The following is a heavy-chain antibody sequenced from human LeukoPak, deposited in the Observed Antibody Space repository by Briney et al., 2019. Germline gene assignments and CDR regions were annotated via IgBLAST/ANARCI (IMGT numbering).Heavy chain of an antibody. D-gene: IGHD5-12*01. Sequence: ASVTVSCTASGYSFTNYGISWVRQAPGQGLEWMGWISTFNGYTNYVQKLQGRLTMTTDTSTSTVYMELRSLRSDDTAVYYCARDGGYSGSRREDFDYWGQGTLVTVSS. CDR2: ISTFNGYT. V-gene: IGHV1-18*01. CDR3: ARDGGYSGSRREDFDY. J-gene: IGHJ4*02. CDR1: GYSFTNYG.